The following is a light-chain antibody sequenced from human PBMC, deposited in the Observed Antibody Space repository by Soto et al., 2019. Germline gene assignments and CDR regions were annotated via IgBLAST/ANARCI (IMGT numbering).Light chain of an antibody. CDR1: QSISGSL. J-gene: IGKJ2*01. Sequence: EIVLTQSPGPLSLSPGERATLSCMASQSISGSLLAWYQQKAGQAPMLLIYGASSRATGIPERFSGSGSVTDFTFIISRLEPEDFAVYYCHQYGNIHHTFGQGTKLETK. CDR3: HQYGNIHHT. CDR2: GAS. V-gene: IGKV3-20*01.